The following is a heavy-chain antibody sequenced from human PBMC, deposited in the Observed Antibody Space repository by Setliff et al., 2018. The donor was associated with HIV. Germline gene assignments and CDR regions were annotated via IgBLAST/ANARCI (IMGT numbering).Heavy chain of an antibody. CDR3: ARDRIPSKWLLESDY. CDR2: IVPIFGTT. Sequence: SVKVSCKVSGGTFRKYSMNWIRQAPGQGLEWMGGIVPIFGTTKYAQKFQGRVTITADASTSTAYMELSSLRSEDTAVYYCARDRIPSKWLLESDYWGQGTLVTVSS. V-gene: IGHV1-69*13. J-gene: IGHJ4*02. CDR1: GGTFRKYS. D-gene: IGHD3-22*01.